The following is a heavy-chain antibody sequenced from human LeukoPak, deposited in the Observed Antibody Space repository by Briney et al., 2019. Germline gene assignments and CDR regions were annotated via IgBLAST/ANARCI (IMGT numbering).Heavy chain of an antibody. Sequence: PSETLSLTCAVYGGSFSGYYWSWLRQPPGKGLEWIGEINHSGSTNYNPSLKSRVTISVDTSKNQFSLKLSSVTAADTAVYYCARGPPDYDFWSGYYVFDYWGQGTLVTVSS. V-gene: IGHV4-34*01. CDR1: GGSFSGYY. J-gene: IGHJ4*02. CDR3: ARGPPDYDFWSGYYVFDY. CDR2: INHSGST. D-gene: IGHD3-3*01.